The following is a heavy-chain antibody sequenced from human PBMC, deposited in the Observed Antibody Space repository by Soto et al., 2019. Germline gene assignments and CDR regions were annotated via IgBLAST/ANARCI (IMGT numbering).Heavy chain of an antibody. CDR1: GDRVSSNSAA. J-gene: IGHJ6*02. V-gene: IGHV6-1*01. Sequence: SQTLSLTCVISGDRVSSNSAAWNWIRQTPSRGLEWLGRTYYRSQWYNDYAVSVKGRIIINPDTSKNQFSLQLSSVTPEDTDVYYCARTVARDYYNKGVDVWGQGTTVTVSS. CDR3: ARTVARDYYNKGVDV. D-gene: IGHD6-19*01. CDR2: TYYRSQWYN.